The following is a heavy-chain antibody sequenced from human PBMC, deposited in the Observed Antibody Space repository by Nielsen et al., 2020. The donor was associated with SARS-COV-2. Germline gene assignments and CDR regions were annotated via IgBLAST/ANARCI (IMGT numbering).Heavy chain of an antibody. CDR1: GGSISSYY. J-gene: IGHJ4*02. Sequence: SETLSLTCTVSGGSISSYYWSWIRQPPGKGLEWIGYIYYSGSTNYNPSLKSRVTMSVDTSKNQFSLKLSSVTAADTAVYYCARIGKSEGIDYWGQGTLVTVSS. D-gene: IGHD6-13*01. CDR3: ARIGKSEGIDY. CDR2: IYYSGST. V-gene: IGHV4-59*01.